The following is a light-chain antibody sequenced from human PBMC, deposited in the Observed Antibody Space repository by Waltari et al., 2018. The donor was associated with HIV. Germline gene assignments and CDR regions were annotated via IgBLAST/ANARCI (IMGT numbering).Light chain of an antibody. CDR1: SSNIGSNT. Sequence: QSVLTQPPSASGTPGQRFTISCSGSSSNIGSNTVSWYQQVPGTAPKVFIYSNDDRPSGVLDRVSGSKSGTSASLAISGLQSEDEADYYCATWDDSLNGWVFGGGTKVTVL. J-gene: IGLJ3*02. CDR3: ATWDDSLNGWV. V-gene: IGLV1-44*01. CDR2: SND.